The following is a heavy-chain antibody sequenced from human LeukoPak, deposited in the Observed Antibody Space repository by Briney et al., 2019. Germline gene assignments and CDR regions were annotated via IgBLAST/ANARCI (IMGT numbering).Heavy chain of an antibody. D-gene: IGHD3-10*01. CDR3: ARHPELYFFDY. CDR2: IYYTGST. CDR1: GDSISSYY. J-gene: IGHJ4*02. V-gene: IGHV4-59*01. Sequence: PSETLSLTCTVSGDSISSYYWSCIRQPPGKGLEWIGYIYYTGSTNYNPSLKSRVTITVDTSKNHFSLKLTSVTAADTAVYYCARHPELYFFDYWGQGTLVTVSS.